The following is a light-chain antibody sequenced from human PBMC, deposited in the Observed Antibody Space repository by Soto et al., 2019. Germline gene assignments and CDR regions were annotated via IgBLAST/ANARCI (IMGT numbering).Light chain of an antibody. Sequence: EIVLTQSPVTLSLSPGERATLSCRASQSVTTFLAWYQQKPGQAPRLLIYDASTRAAGIPARFSGSGSGTDFTLTISSLEPEDFEVYYCQQRTNWPLTFGGGTKVEIK. CDR2: DAS. V-gene: IGKV3-11*01. J-gene: IGKJ4*01. CDR1: QSVTTF. CDR3: QQRTNWPLT.